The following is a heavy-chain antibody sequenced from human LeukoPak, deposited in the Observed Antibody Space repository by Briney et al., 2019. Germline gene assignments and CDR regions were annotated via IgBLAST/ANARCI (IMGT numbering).Heavy chain of an antibody. Sequence: TSETLSLTCAVYGGSFSGYYWSWIRQPPGKGLEWNGEINHSGRTNYNPSLKSRVTISVDTSKNQFSLKLSSVTAADTAVYYCATTTTRTFVLRYWGQGTLVTVSS. CDR2: INHSGRT. CDR1: GGSFSGYY. V-gene: IGHV4-34*01. J-gene: IGHJ4*02. D-gene: IGHD1-1*01. CDR3: ATTTTRTFVLRY.